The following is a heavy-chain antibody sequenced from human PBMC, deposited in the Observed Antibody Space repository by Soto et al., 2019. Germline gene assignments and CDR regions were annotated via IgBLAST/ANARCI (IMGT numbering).Heavy chain of an antibody. D-gene: IGHD2-15*01. CDR3: ARDSDLVAAYYFDY. V-gene: IGHV3-33*01. J-gene: IGHJ4*02. Sequence: WGSLRLSCAASGFTFSSYGMHWVRQAPGKGLEWVAVIWYDGSNKYYADSVKGRFTISRDNSKNTLYLQMNSLRAEDTAVYYCARDSDLVAAYYFDYWGQGTLVAVSS. CDR2: IWYDGSNK. CDR1: GFTFSSYG.